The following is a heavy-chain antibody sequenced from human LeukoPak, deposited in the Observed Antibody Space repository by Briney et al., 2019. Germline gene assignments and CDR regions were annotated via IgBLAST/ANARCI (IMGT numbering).Heavy chain of an antibody. D-gene: IGHD1-26*01. Sequence: PSETLSLTCAVSGGSISSTNWWSWVRQPPGKGLEWIGEIYHSGSTNYNPSLKSRVTISVDKSKNQFSLKLSSVTAADTAMYYCARGYRVVGATRPLYYFDYWGQGTLVTVSS. J-gene: IGHJ4*02. CDR1: GGSISSTNW. CDR3: ARGYRVVGATRPLYYFDY. CDR2: IYHSGST. V-gene: IGHV4-4*02.